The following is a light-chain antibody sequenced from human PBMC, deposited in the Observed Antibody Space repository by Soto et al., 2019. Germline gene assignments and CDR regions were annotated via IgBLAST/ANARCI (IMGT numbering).Light chain of an antibody. CDR2: NAS. V-gene: IGKV3-20*01. CDR3: QQYGSSPLA. Sequence: DIVLTQSPGTLSLSPGERVTLSCRASQSVSSTYLAWYRQKPGQAPRLLIYNASSRATGIPDRFSGSGSGTDFTVTISRLDPEDFAVYYCQQYGSSPLAFGGGTKVEIK. CDR1: QSVSSTY. J-gene: IGKJ4*01.